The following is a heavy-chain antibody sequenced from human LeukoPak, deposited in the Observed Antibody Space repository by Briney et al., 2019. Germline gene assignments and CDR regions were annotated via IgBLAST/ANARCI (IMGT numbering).Heavy chain of an antibody. D-gene: IGHD3-10*02. Sequence: GGSLRLSCAVSGFTVSGNYMSWVRQAPGKGLVWVSRINTDGSRTSYADSVKGRFTISRDNGKKTLYLQMNSLRADDTAVYYCARGTMFPYYFDYWGQGTLVTVSS. J-gene: IGHJ4*02. CDR3: ARGTMFPYYFDY. CDR2: INTDGSRT. CDR1: GFTVSGNY. V-gene: IGHV3-74*01.